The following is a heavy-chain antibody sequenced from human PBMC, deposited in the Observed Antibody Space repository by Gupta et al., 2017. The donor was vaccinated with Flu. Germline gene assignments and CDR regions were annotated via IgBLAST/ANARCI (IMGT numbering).Heavy chain of an antibody. CDR3: ARHSYDFWSGYYGRDFYYYYMDV. V-gene: IGHV4-39*01. CDR2: IFYTGKT. J-gene: IGHJ6*03. Sequence: WIGSIFYTGKTYYNPSLKSRVTISLDTSKNQFSLMLNSVTAADTAMYYCARHSYDFWSGYYGRDFYYYYMDVWGKGTTVTVSS. D-gene: IGHD3-3*01.